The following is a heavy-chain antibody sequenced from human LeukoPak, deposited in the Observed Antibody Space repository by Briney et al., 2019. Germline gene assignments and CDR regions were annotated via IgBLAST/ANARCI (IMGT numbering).Heavy chain of an antibody. V-gene: IGHV4-34*01. CDR3: ARGPYSYDSSGAFDI. J-gene: IGHJ3*02. CDR2: INHSGST. D-gene: IGHD3-22*01. Sequence: SETLSLTCAVYGGSFSDYRWSWIRQPPGKGLEWIGEINHSGSTNYNPSLKSRVTISVDTSKNQFSLKLSSVTAADTAVYFCARGPYSYDSSGAFDIWGQGTMVTVSS. CDR1: GGSFSDYR.